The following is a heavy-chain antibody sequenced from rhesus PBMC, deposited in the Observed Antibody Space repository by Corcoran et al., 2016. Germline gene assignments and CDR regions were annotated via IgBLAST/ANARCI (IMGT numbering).Heavy chain of an antibody. CDR2: IYGSGSST. D-gene: IGHD6S26*01. CDR3: ASAGAAAGPDYFDY. J-gene: IGHJ4*01. V-gene: IGHV4-169*02. Sequence: QLQLQESGPGLVKPSETLSVTCAVSGGSISSSYRSWIRQAQGKGLEWIGYIYGSGSSTNYNPSLKSRVTLSVDTSKNQLSLKLSSVTAADTAVYYCASAGAAAGPDYFDYWGQGVLVTVSS. CDR1: GGSISSSY.